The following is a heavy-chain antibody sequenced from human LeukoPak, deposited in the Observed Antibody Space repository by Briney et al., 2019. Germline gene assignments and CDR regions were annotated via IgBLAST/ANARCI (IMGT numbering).Heavy chain of an antibody. Sequence: GGSLRLSCAASGFTFGSYTMSWVRQAPGKGLEWVSTITTSDGNTYYADSVKGRFTVSRDNSKNTLFLQMNSLRAEDTAVYYCAKDGGLWVSAHWGDSWGRGTLDTVSS. V-gene: IGHV3-23*01. D-gene: IGHD7-27*01. CDR3: AKDGGLWVSAHWGDS. CDR1: GFTFGSYT. CDR2: ITTSDGNT. J-gene: IGHJ4*02.